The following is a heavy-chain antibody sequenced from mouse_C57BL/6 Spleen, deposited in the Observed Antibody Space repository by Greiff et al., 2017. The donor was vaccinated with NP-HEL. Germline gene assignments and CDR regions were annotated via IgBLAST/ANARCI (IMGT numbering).Heavy chain of an antibody. CDR1: GYSFTDYN. CDR3: ARNWDENYFDY. J-gene: IGHJ2*01. Sequence: EVQLQQSGPELVKPGASVKISCKASGYSFTDYNMHWVKQSHGKSLEWIGVINPNYGTTRYNQKFKGKATLTVDQSSSTAYMQLNSLTSEDYAVYYCARNWDENYFDYWGQGTTLTVSA. D-gene: IGHD4-1*01. CDR2: INPNYGTT. V-gene: IGHV1-39*01.